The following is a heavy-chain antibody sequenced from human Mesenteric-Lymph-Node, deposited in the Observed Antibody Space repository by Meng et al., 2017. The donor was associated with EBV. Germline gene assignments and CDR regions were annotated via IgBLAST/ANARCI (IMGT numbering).Heavy chain of an antibody. J-gene: IGHJ1*01. CDR1: GFXXXTIGVG. V-gene: IGHV2-5*02. Sequence: QITLKESGPTLXXXXXTXTLXXXXPGFXXXTIGVGVGWIRQPPGKALEWLAVIYWDDDKTYSPSLKSRLTITKDTSKNQVVLTMTNMDPVDTATYYCASGVGDYDILTGYPRLRYFQDWGQGTLVTVSS. CDR2: IYWDDDK. D-gene: IGHD3-9*01. CDR3: ASGVGDYDILTGYPRLRYFQD.